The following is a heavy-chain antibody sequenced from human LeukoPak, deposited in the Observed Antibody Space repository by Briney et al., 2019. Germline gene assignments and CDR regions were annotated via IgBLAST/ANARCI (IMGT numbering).Heavy chain of an antibody. J-gene: IGHJ3*02. V-gene: IGHV4-39*01. CDR1: GGSISSSSYY. CDR3: ARHSETASYYDFWSGYLVAFDI. Sequence: SETLSLTCTVSGGSISSSSYYWGWIRQPPGKGLEWIGSIYYSGSTYYNPSLKSRVTISVDTSKNQFSLKLSSVTAADTAVYYCARHSETASYYDFWSGYLVAFDIWGQGTMVTISS. D-gene: IGHD3-3*01. CDR2: IYYSGST.